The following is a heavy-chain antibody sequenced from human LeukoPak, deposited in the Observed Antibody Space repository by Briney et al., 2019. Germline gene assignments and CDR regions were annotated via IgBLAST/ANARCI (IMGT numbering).Heavy chain of an antibody. CDR3: ARGSIAAAGGGVFDY. D-gene: IGHD6-13*01. V-gene: IGHV1-69*17. CDR1: GGTFSSYA. CDR2: IIPIFGIA. J-gene: IGHJ4*02. Sequence: SVKVSCKASGGTFSSYAISWVRQAPGQGLEWMGGIIPIFGIANYAQKFQGRVTITADKSTSTAYMELSSLRSEDTAVYYCARGSIAAAGGGVFDYWGQGTLVTVSS.